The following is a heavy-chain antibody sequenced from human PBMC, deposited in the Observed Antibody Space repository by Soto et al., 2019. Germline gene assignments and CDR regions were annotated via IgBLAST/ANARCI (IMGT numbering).Heavy chain of an antibody. CDR3: ARDLGGSPDVFDI. CDR2: ISSSGNTV. CDR1: GFIFSDYY. D-gene: IGHD5-12*01. J-gene: IGHJ3*02. V-gene: IGHV3-11*01. Sequence: QVQLVESGGDLVKPGGSLRLSCAASGFIFSDYYMCWIRQAPGKGLECVSSISSSGNTVYYADSVKGRFTISRDNAKNSLYLQMNSLRAEDTAVYYCARDLGGSPDVFDIWGQGTMVTVSS.